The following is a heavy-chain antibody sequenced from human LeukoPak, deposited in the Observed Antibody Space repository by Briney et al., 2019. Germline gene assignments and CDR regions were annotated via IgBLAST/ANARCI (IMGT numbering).Heavy chain of an antibody. CDR1: GGTFSSYA. J-gene: IGHJ4*02. Sequence: GASVKVSCKASGGTFSSYAISWVRQAPGQGLEWMGGIIPIFGTANYAQKFQGRVTITADKSTSTAYMELSSLRSEDTAVYYCAREQRSRSGYSILWGQGTLVTVSS. D-gene: IGHD6-13*01. CDR2: IIPIFGTA. V-gene: IGHV1-69*06. CDR3: AREQRSRSGYSIL.